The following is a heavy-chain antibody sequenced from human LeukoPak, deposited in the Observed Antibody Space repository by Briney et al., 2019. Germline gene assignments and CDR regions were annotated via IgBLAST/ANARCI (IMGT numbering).Heavy chain of an antibody. CDR2: INSDGSST. V-gene: IGHV3-74*01. CDR1: GLTSSSYW. CDR3: ARGVWFGERPDAFDI. D-gene: IGHD3-10*01. J-gene: IGHJ3*02. Sequence: GGSLRLSCAASGLTSSSYWMHWVRQAPGKGLVWVSRINSDGSSTSYADSVKGRFTISRDNAKNTLSLQMSSLRAEDTAVYYCARGVWFGERPDAFDIWGQGTMVTVSS.